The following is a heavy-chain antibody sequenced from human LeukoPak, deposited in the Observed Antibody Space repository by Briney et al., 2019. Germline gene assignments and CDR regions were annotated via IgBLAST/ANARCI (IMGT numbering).Heavy chain of an antibody. CDR3: ARAPSEIGGYYPEYFRL. CDR2: IKSDGST. Sequence: PGGSLRLFCAAPGFTFSTYWMHWVRQAPGKGLVWVSRIKSDGSTNYADSVKGRFTISRDNAKNTVSLQMNSLRAEDTGVYYCARAPSEIGGYYPEYFRLWGQGTLVTVSS. V-gene: IGHV3-74*01. D-gene: IGHD3-22*01. CDR1: GFTFSTYW. J-gene: IGHJ1*01.